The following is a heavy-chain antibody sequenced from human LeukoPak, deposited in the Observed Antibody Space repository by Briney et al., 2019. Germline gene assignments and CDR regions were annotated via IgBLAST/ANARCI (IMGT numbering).Heavy chain of an antibody. J-gene: IGHJ5*02. CDR3: ARGPRGYGDYRVVWFDP. V-gene: IGHV3-21*01. Sequence: GGSLRLSCAASGFTFSSYSMNWVRQAPGKGLEWVSCTSSSSSYIYYADSVKGRFTISRDNAKNSLYLQMNSLRAEDTAVYYCARGPRGYGDYRVVWFDPWGQGTLVTVSS. CDR2: TSSSSSYI. D-gene: IGHD4-17*01. CDR1: GFTFSSYS.